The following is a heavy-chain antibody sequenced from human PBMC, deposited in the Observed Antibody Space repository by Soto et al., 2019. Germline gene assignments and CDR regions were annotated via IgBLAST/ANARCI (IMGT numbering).Heavy chain of an antibody. Sequence: QVQMVQSGAEVKKPGSSARVSCKVSGGTFSRHSISWVRQAPGQGLEWMGGIIPIFDATQYAQKFQGRLTITADESTTTFHMDLSGLRPEDTALYYCARDLTAVRGSWGQGTQVTVS. CDR3: ARDLTAVRGS. CDR1: GGTFSRHS. CDR2: IIPIFDAT. V-gene: IGHV1-69*01. D-gene: IGHD3-10*01. J-gene: IGHJ4*02.